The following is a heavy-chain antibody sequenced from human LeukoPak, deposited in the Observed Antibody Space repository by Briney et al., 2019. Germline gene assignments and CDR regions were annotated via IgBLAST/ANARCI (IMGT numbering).Heavy chain of an antibody. V-gene: IGHV4-4*07. D-gene: IGHD3-10*01. J-gene: IGHJ6*02. Sequence: SETLSLTYSVSGGSISGYYWSWIRQPAGKGLEWIGRIYNSESSNYNPSLKSRVTMSVDTSKNQFSLKLSSVTAAGTAMYYCARDPYASESPYYYGLDVWGQGTTVTVSS. CDR1: GGSISGYY. CDR2: IYNSESS. CDR3: ARDPYASESPYYYGLDV.